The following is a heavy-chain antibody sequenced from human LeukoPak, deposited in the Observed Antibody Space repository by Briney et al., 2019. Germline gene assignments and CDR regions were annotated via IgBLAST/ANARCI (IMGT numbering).Heavy chain of an antibody. J-gene: IGHJ4*02. CDR2: IYHSGST. CDR1: GGSISSGGYY. V-gene: IGHV4-30-2*01. D-gene: IGHD3-10*01. CDR3: ARVPYYGSGSYPTDFDY. Sequence: SQTLSLTCTVSGGSISSGGYYWSWIRQPPGKGLEWIGYIYHSGSTYYNPSLKSRVTISVDRSKNQFSLKLSSVTAADTAVYYCARVPYYGSGSYPTDFDYWGQGTLVTVSS.